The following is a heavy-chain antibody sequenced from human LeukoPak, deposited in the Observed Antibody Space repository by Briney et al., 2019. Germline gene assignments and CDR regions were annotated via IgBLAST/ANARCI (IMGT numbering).Heavy chain of an antibody. D-gene: IGHD5-18*01. CDR1: GGSISSSSYY. J-gene: IGHJ4*02. CDR3: AIRIQLWSSDFDY. Sequence: PSETLSLTCTVSGGSISSSSYYWSWIRQPPGKGLEWIGYIYYSGSTNYNPSLKSRVTISVDTSKNQFSLKLSSVTAADTAVYYCAIRIQLWSSDFDYWGQGTLVTVSS. V-gene: IGHV4-61*05. CDR2: IYYSGST.